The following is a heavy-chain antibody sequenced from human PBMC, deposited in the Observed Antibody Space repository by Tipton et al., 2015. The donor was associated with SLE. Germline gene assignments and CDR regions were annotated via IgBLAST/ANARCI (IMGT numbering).Heavy chain of an antibody. V-gene: IGHV4-39*02. J-gene: IGHJ3*02. CDR3: ARNRRKPGVETTSSAFDM. CDR2: LYAGGST. Sequence: TLSLTCSVSGVSLSTSRYYWGWIRLSPGQGLEWVGSLYAGGSTYFHPSLKSRASISADASKNHFSLKLNSVTAADTAVYYCARNRRKPGVETTSSAFDMWGQGTMVTVSS. D-gene: IGHD4-17*01. CDR1: GVSLSTSRYY.